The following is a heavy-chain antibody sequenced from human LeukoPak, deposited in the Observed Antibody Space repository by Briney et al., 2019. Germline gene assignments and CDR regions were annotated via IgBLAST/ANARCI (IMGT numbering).Heavy chain of an antibody. J-gene: IGHJ4*02. CDR3: ARVRDVVVPAFFDY. CDR1: GFTFSDYY. CDR2: ISSSSSYT. D-gene: IGHD2-2*01. Sequence: GGSVRLSCAASGFTFSDYYMSWIRQAPGKGLEWVSYISSSSSYTNYADSVKGRFTISRDNAKNSLYLQMNSLRAEDTAVYYCARVRDVVVPAFFDYWGQGTLVTVSS. V-gene: IGHV3-11*06.